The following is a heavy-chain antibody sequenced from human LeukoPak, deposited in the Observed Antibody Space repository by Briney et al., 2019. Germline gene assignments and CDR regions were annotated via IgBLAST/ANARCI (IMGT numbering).Heavy chain of an antibody. V-gene: IGHV1-24*01. J-gene: IGHJ4*02. CDR1: GYTLTELS. CDR3: ATALYGSGSYYVGY. Sequence: ASVKASCKVSGYTLTELSMHWVRQAPGKGLEWMGGFDPEDGETIYAQKFQGRVTMTEDTSTDTAYMELSSLRSEDTAVYYCATALYGSGSYYVGYWGQGTLVTVSS. CDR2: FDPEDGET. D-gene: IGHD3-10*01.